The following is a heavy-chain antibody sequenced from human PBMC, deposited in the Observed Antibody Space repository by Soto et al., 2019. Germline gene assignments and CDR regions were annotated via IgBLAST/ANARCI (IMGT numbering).Heavy chain of an antibody. CDR3: ARECEGSSWDY. CDR2: IYHSGST. J-gene: IGHJ4*02. Sequence: ASETLSLTCTLSGDSITTGGYSWGWIRQPPGKGLEWIGFIYHSGSTYYNPSLKSRVTISVDTSKNQFSLKLSSVTAADTAVYYCARECEGSSWDYWGQGTLVTVSS. D-gene: IGHD6-13*01. V-gene: IGHV4-30-2*01. CDR1: GDSITTGGYS.